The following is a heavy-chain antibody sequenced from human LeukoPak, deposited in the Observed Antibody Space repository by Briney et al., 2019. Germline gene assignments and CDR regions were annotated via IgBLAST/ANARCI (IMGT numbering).Heavy chain of an antibody. Sequence: ASVKVSCQASVYTFTTYYMHWVRQAPGQGLEWLGRINPSGGSTSYAQKFQGRITMTRDTSTSTVYMELSSLRSEDTAVYYCARVSGSYEYWGQGTLVTVSS. CDR3: ARVSGSYEY. D-gene: IGHD1-26*01. CDR2: INPSGGST. V-gene: IGHV1-46*01. CDR1: VYTFTTYY. J-gene: IGHJ4*02.